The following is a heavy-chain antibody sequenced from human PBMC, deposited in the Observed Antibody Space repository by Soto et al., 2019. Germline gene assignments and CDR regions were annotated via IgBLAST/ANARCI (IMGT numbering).Heavy chain of an antibody. CDR2: ISGSGGST. D-gene: IGHD7-27*01. CDR1: GFTFSIFA. V-gene: IGHV3-23*01. Sequence: GGSLRLSCAASGFTFSIFAMSWVRQSPGKGLEWVSTISGSGGSTYYADAVKGRFSISRDNSMGTLYLQMKSLRVEDTAIYYCAKEVSLGSTVDLGYWGQGTLVTVSS. CDR3: AKEVSLGSTVDLGY. J-gene: IGHJ4*02.